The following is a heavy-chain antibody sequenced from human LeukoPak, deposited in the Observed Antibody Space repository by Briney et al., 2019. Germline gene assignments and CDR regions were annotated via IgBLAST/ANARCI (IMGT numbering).Heavy chain of an antibody. J-gene: IGHJ4*02. V-gene: IGHV1-46*01. CDR1: GYTFTSYY. Sequence: ASVKVSCKASGYTFTSYYMHWVRQAPGQGLEWMGIINPSGGSTSYAQKFQGRVTMTRDTSTSTVYMELSSLRSEDTAVYYCARGMLDCSGGSCYVKPYYFDYWGQGTLVTVSS. D-gene: IGHD2-15*01. CDR2: INPSGGST. CDR3: ARGMLDCSGGSCYVKPYYFDY.